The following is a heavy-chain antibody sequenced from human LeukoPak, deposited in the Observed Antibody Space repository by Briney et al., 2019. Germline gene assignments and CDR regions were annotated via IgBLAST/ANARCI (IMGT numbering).Heavy chain of an antibody. D-gene: IGHD3-3*01. V-gene: IGHV1-18*01. CDR3: ATSPGGEYDFGSAYPYY. Sequence: ASVKVSCKASGYTFTSYGISWVRQAPGQGLEWTGLISAYNGNTNYAQKLQGRVTMTTDRVTMTADTSTSTAYKELRSRRSDDTAVYSCATSPGGEYDFGSAYPYYWGQGTLVTVSS. J-gene: IGHJ4*02. CDR2: ISAYNGNT. CDR1: GYTFTSYG.